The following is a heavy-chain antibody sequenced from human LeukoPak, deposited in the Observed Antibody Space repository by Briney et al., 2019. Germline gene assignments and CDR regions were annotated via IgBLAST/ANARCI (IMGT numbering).Heavy chain of an antibody. CDR2: ISGSGGST. V-gene: IGHV3-23*01. J-gene: IGHJ4*02. Sequence: PGGSLRLSCAAYGFTFSSYAMSWVRQAPGKGLEWVSAISGSGGSTYYADSVKGRFTISRDNSKNTLYLQMNSLRAEDTAVYYCANGDSSGYPYYFDYWGRGTLVTVSS. CDR1: GFTFSSYA. D-gene: IGHD3-22*01. CDR3: ANGDSSGYPYYFDY.